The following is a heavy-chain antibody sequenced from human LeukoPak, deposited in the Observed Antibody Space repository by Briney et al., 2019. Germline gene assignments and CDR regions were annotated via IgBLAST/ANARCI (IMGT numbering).Heavy chain of an antibody. Sequence: GGSLRLSCAASGFTFSTYAMGWVRQAPEKGLEWVSAISGSGGSTYYADSVKGRFTISRDNSKNTLYLQMNSLRAEDTAIYYCARERSSSDGIDYWGQGTLVTVSS. CDR2: ISGSGGST. J-gene: IGHJ4*02. V-gene: IGHV3-23*01. D-gene: IGHD6-6*01. CDR1: GFTFSTYA. CDR3: ARERSSSDGIDY.